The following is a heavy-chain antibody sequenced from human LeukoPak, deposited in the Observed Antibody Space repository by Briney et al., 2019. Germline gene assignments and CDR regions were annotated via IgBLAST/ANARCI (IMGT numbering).Heavy chain of an antibody. CDR2: IYYSGST. CDR3: ARGRYSYGKNNWFDP. CDR1: GGSISSYY. Sequence: SETLSLNCTVSGGSISSYYWSWIRQPPGKGLEWIGYIYYSGSTNYNPSLKSRVTISVDTSKNQFSLKLSSVTAADTAVYYCARGRYSYGKNNWFDPWGQGTLVTVSS. V-gene: IGHV4-59*01. J-gene: IGHJ5*02. D-gene: IGHD5-18*01.